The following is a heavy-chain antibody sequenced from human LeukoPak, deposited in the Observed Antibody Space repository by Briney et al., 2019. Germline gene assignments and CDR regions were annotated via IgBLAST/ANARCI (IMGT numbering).Heavy chain of an antibody. CDR2: IKQDGSEK. Sequence: GGSLRLSCAASGFTFSSYWMSWVRQAPGKGLEWVANIKQDGSEKYYVDSLKGRFTISRDNAKNSLYLQMNSLRAEDTAVYYCARVPVYDYVWGSYRPRGAFDIWGQGTMVTVSS. V-gene: IGHV3-7*02. CDR1: GFTFSSYW. J-gene: IGHJ3*02. D-gene: IGHD3-16*02. CDR3: ARVPVYDYVWGSYRPRGAFDI.